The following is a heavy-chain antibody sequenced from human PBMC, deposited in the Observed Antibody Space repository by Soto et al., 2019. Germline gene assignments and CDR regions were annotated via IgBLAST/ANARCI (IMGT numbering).Heavy chain of an antibody. J-gene: IGHJ4*02. Sequence: GGSLRLSCSASGFTFSSYAMRWVRQDPGKGLGYVSAISSNGGSTYYADSVKGRFTISRDNSKNTLYLQMSSLRAEDTAVYYCVQDSRRYCSSSSCYLFDYWGQGTLVTVSS. CDR1: GFTFSSYA. CDR3: VQDSRRYCSSSSCYLFDY. CDR2: ISSNGGST. D-gene: IGHD2-2*01. V-gene: IGHV3-64D*06.